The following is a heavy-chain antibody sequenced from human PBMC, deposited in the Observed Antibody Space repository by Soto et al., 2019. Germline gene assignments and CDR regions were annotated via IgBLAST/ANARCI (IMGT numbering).Heavy chain of an antibody. CDR1: GYSFTSYW. Sequence: GETLKISGKGSGYSFTSYWIGWVRQMPGKGLEWMGIIYPGDSDTRYSPSFQGQVTISADKSISTAYLQWSSLKASDTAMYYCAGGYCSSTSCYAKGDYWGQGTLVTVSS. CDR2: IYPGDSDT. V-gene: IGHV5-51*01. J-gene: IGHJ4*02. CDR3: AGGYCSSTSCYAKGDY. D-gene: IGHD2-2*01.